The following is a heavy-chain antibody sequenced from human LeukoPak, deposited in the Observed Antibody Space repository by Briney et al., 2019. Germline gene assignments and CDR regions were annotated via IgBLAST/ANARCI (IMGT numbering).Heavy chain of an antibody. Sequence: KTSETLSLTCAVSGGSISSCYWSWLRQPPGKRLEWIGDIFYSGSTKYNPSLKSRVTISVDTSKNQFSLKVSSVTAADTAVYYCARDNGYSYAPWGQGTLVTVSS. CDR3: ARDNGYSYAP. CDR1: GGSISSCY. J-gene: IGHJ5*02. D-gene: IGHD5-18*01. V-gene: IGHV4-59*01. CDR2: IFYSGST.